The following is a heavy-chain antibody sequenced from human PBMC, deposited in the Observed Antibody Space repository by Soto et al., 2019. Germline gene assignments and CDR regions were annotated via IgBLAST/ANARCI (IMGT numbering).Heavy chain of an antibody. CDR2: ISSTGDLI. V-gene: IGHV3-48*02. CDR3: ATWAIAVGGEGF. CDR1: GFTVSDYS. J-gene: IGHJ4*02. D-gene: IGHD2-21*01. Sequence: PGWSLRLSCTACGFTVSDYSVNWVRQAPGKGLEWISYISSTGDLILYADSVKGRFTIARDIAKNSMYLQMDSLRDEDSAVYYCATWAIAVGGEGFWGQGTLVTVSS.